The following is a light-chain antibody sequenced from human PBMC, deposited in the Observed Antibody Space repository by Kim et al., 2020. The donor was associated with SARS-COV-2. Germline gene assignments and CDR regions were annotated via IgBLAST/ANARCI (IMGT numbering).Light chain of an antibody. Sequence: SLGERATLSCRASQSVSSNLAWYQQTPGQAPRILIYGASTRATGVPARFSGSGSGTEFTLTISSLQSEDFAVYYCQQYDDWPPWTFGQGTKVDIK. V-gene: IGKV3-15*01. CDR1: QSVSSN. J-gene: IGKJ1*01. CDR3: QQYDDWPPWT. CDR2: GAS.